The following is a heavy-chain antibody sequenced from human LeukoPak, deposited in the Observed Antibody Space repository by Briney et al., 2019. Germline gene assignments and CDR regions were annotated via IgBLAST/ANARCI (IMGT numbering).Heavy chain of an antibody. Sequence: PGGSLRLSCAASGFTFSSYAMHWVRQAPGKGLEWVAVISYDGSNKYYADSVKGRFTISRDNSKNTLYLQMNSLRAEDTAVYYCARDRAMVRGVIIIPSWFDPWGQGTLVTVSS. J-gene: IGHJ5*02. V-gene: IGHV3-30-3*01. CDR2: ISYDGSNK. CDR1: GFTFSSYA. CDR3: ARDRAMVRGVIIIPSWFDP. D-gene: IGHD3-10*01.